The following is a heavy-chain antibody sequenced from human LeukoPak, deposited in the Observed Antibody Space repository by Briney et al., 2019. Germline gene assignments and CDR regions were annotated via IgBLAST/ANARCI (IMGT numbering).Heavy chain of an antibody. J-gene: IGHJ4*02. D-gene: IGHD5-18*01. Sequence: PSETLSLTCTVSGGSISSSSYYWGWIRQPPGKGLEWIGSIYYSGSTYYNPSLKSRVTISVDTSKNQFSLKLSSVTAADTAVYYCARARGGYSYGFIDYWGQGTLVTVSS. V-gene: IGHV4-39*01. CDR3: ARARGGYSYGFIDY. CDR1: GGSISSSSYY. CDR2: IYYSGST.